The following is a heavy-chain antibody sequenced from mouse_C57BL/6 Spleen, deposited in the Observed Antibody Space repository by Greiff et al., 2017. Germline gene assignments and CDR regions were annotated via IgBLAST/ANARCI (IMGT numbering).Heavy chain of an antibody. Sequence: DVQLQQSGPVLVKPGASVKMSCKASGYTFTDYYMNWVKQSRGKSLEWIGVINPYNGGTSYNQKFKGKATLTVDKSSSTAYMELNSLTSEDSAVYYYAGFGYGYGIYYAIDYWGQGTSVTVSS. J-gene: IGHJ4*01. D-gene: IGHD2-2*01. CDR3: AGFGYGYGIYYAIDY. CDR2: INPYNGGT. V-gene: IGHV1-19*01. CDR1: GYTFTDYY.